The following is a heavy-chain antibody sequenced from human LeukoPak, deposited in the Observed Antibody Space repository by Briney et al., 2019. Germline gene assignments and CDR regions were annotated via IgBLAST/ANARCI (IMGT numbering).Heavy chain of an antibody. Sequence: ASVTVSCTSSGYTFTSYGISWVRQAPGQGLEWMGWISAYNGNTNYAQKLQGRVTMTTDTSTSTAYMELRSLRSDDTAVYYCAREASNYGMDVWGQGTTVTVSS. CDR3: AREASNYGMDV. V-gene: IGHV1-18*01. J-gene: IGHJ6*02. CDR2: ISAYNGNT. CDR1: GYTFTSYG.